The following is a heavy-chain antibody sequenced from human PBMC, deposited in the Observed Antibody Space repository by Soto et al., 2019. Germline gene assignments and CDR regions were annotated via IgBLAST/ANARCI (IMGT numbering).Heavy chain of an antibody. CDR2: ITPVSGVP. CDR1: GGTFSRYA. J-gene: IGHJ2*01. D-gene: IGHD4-17*01. CDR3: AILTTMTTYWYFDL. V-gene: IGHV1-69*13. Sequence: SVKVSCKASGGTFSRYAISWVRQAPGQGPEWMGGITPVSGVPNYAQKFQGRVTFTADESTTTAYMELSSLRSEDTAVYYCAILTTMTTYWYFDLWGRGTLVTVSS.